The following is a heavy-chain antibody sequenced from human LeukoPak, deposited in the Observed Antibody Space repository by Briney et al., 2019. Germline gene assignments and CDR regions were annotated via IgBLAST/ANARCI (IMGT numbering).Heavy chain of an antibody. CDR2: ISHDVKTT. V-gene: IGHV3-30*04. Sequence: GGSLGLSCVASGFSFSDSVIHWVRQAPGKGLEWVAVISHDVKTTYYADSAKGRFTISRDNPRNTVFLQMNRLRPEDTAVYYCVKEAYYGWGSSPTFYFDYWGQGTRVTVSS. CDR1: GFSFSDSV. J-gene: IGHJ4*02. D-gene: IGHD3-10*01. CDR3: VKEAYYGWGSSPTFYFDY.